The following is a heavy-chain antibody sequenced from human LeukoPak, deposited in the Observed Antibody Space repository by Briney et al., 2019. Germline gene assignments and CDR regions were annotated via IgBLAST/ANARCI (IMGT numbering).Heavy chain of an antibody. CDR3: ARSVATTPTSSDC. CDR2: INPSGGST. J-gene: IGHJ4*02. D-gene: IGHD5-12*01. CDR1: GYTFTSYY. Sequence: ASVKVSCKASGYTFTSYYMHWVRQAPGQGLEWMGIINPSGGSTSYAQKFQGRVTMTRDMSTSTVYMELSSLRSEDTAVYYCARSVATTPTSSDCWGQGTLVTVSS. V-gene: IGHV1-46*01.